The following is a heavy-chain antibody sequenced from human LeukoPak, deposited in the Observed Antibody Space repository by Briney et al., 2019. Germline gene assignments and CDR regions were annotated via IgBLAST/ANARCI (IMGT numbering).Heavy chain of an antibody. CDR2: IYTSGST. D-gene: IGHD3-3*01. J-gene: IGHJ3*02. CDR3: ARDFGGVITEDAFDI. CDR1: GGSISSYY. Sequence: PSETLSLTCTVPGGSISSYYWSWIRQPAGKGLEWIGRIYTSGSTNYNPSLKSRVTMSVDTSKNQFSLKLSSVTAADTAVYYCARDFGGVITEDAFDIWGQGTMVTVSS. V-gene: IGHV4-4*07.